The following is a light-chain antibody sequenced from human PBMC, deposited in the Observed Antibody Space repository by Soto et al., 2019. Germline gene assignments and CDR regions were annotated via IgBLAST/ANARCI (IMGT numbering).Light chain of an antibody. Sequence: EILMTQSPATLSVSPGERATLSCRASQRVYSNLAWYHQKPGQAPRLLIYGASTRATGVPARCSGSWSGTEFILTISSLQSGDFAVYYCQQYNSGPLTFGGGTKVEIK. CDR1: QRVYSN. CDR2: GAS. V-gene: IGKV3-15*01. CDR3: QQYNSGPLT. J-gene: IGKJ4*01.